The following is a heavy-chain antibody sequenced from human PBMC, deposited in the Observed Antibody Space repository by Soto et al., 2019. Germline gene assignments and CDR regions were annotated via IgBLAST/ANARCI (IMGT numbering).Heavy chain of an antibody. Sequence: SETLSLTCAVSGGSFTSNNWWTWVRQPPGQGLEWIGEIYRTGSTNYNPSLKSRVTISLDKSENQFSLKVTSLTAADTAVYYCASRDPGTSVDYWGQGTLVTVS. CDR3: ASRDPGTSVDY. CDR1: GGSFTSNNW. CDR2: IYRTGST. J-gene: IGHJ4*02. D-gene: IGHD1-7*01. V-gene: IGHV4-4*02.